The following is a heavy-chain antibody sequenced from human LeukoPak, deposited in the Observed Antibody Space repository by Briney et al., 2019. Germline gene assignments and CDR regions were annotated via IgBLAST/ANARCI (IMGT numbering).Heavy chain of an antibody. CDR2: ISSSGSTI. V-gene: IGHV3-48*04. D-gene: IGHD3-22*01. J-gene: IGHJ6*03. Sequence: PGGTLRLSCAASGFTFSSYGMSWIRQAPGKGLEWVSYISSSGSTIYYADSVKGRFTISRDNAKNSLYLQMNSLRAEDTAVYYCARDSHRWSRSGYYYYYYYMDVWGKGTTVTVSS. CDR3: ARDSHRWSRSGYYYYYYYMDV. CDR1: GFTFSSYG.